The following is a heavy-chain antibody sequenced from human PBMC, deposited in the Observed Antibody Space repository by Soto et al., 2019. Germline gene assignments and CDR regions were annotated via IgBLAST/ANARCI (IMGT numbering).Heavy chain of an antibody. CDR1: GGTFSNYY. CDR2: IIPMFDTP. CDR3: ARGYSTGDFYY. Sequence: QVQLVQSGAEVKKPGSSMKVSCKTSGGTFSNYYISWVRQAPGQGLEWMGDIIPMFDTPKYAQKFHGRVTITADESTSAAYMELSSLRAEDTAGYYCARGYSTGDFYYWVQGTLITVSS. J-gene: IGHJ4*02. D-gene: IGHD1-1*01. V-gene: IGHV1-69*01.